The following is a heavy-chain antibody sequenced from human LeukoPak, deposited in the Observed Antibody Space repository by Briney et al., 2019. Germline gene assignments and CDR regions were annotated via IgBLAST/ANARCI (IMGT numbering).Heavy chain of an antibody. CDR2: IYYSGST. J-gene: IGHJ4*02. V-gene: IGHV4-39*07. CDR3: ASTRYGDYVPNRFDN. D-gene: IGHD5-12*01. Sequence: SETLSLTCTVSGGSISSSSYYWGWIRQPPGTGLEWIGSIYYSGSTYYNPSLKSRVTISVDTSKNQFSLKLSSVTAADTAVYYCASTRYGDYVPNRFDNWGQGTLVTVSS. CDR1: GGSISSSSYY.